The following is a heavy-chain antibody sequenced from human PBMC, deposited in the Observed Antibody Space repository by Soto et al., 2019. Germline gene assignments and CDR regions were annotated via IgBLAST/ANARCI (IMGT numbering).Heavy chain of an antibody. Sequence: QVQLQESGPGLVKPSETLSLTCTVSGGSISSYYWSWIRQPPGKGLEWIGYIYYSGSTNYNPALKSRVTISVDKSKKQFSLKPSSVAAADTAVYYCARSCVPGYYGMYVWGQGTTVTVCS. CDR3: ARSCVPGYYGMYV. D-gene: IGHD2-2*01. CDR1: GGSISSYY. V-gene: IGHV4-59*12. CDR2: IYYSGST. J-gene: IGHJ6*02.